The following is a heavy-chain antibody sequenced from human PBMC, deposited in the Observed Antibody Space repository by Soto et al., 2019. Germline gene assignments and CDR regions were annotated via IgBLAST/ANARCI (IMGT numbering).Heavy chain of an antibody. J-gene: IGHJ4*02. CDR1: GYTFTNYG. Sequence: QVQLLQSGAEVKKPGASVKVSCRASGYTFTNYGITWVRQAPGLRLEWRGWVSAYNRNTNYAQKFEDRVTMTTDTSTETAYLKLRTLRSEDTAVYFCARERQYGPLPQWGQGTLPTV. CDR2: VSAYNRNT. D-gene: IGHD4-17*01. V-gene: IGHV1-18*04. CDR3: ARERQYGPLPQ.